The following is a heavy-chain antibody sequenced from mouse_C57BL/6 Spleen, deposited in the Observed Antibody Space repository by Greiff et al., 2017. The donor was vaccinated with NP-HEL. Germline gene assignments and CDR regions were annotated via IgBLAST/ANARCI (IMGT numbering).Heavy chain of an antibody. CDR2: ISYDGSN. CDR1: GYSITSGYY. D-gene: IGHD2-3*01. J-gene: IGHJ3*01. CDR3: ARGDGYRN. V-gene: IGHV3-6*01. Sequence: VQLQQSGPGLVKPSQSLSLTCSVTGYSITSGYYWNWIRQFPGNKLEWMGYISYDGSNNYNPSLKNRISITRDTSKNQFFLKLNSVTTEDTATYYCARGDGYRNWGQGTLVTVSA.